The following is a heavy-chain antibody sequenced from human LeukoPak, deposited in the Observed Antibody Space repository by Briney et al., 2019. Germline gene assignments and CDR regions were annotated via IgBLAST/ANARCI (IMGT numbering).Heavy chain of an antibody. CDR2: IWSDGSNR. Sequence: PGGSLRLSCAASGFIFSHYGMHWVRQAPGKGLEWVAVIWSDGSNRFYADSVKGRFTISRDNSQNTVFLQMNGLRAEDTAMYYCARDAQRGFDYSNSLEYWGHGTLVTVSS. D-gene: IGHD4-11*01. J-gene: IGHJ4*01. CDR1: GFIFSHYG. V-gene: IGHV3-33*01. CDR3: ARDAQRGFDYSNSLEY.